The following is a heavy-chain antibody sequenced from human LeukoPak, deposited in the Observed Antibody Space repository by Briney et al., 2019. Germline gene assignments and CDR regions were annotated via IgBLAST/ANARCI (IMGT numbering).Heavy chain of an antibody. Sequence: PSETLSLTCTVSGGSISSYYWSWIRQPPGKGLEWIGYIYYSGSTNYNPSLKSRVTISVDTSKNQFSLKLSSVTAADTAVYYCARSGSYGTNDAFDIWGQGTMVTVSS. J-gene: IGHJ3*02. CDR2: IYYSGST. D-gene: IGHD5-18*01. CDR3: ARSGSYGTNDAFDI. CDR1: GGSISSYY. V-gene: IGHV4-59*01.